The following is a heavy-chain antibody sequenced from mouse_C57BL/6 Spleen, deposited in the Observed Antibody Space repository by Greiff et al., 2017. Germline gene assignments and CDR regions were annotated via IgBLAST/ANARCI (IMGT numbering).Heavy chain of an antibody. Sequence: VQLQQPGAELVRPGTSVKLSCKASGYTFTSYWMHWVKQRPGQGLEWIGVIDPSDSYTNYNQKFKGKATLTVDTSCSTAYMQLSSLTSEDSAVYYCARKGVYSKGDYAMDYWGQGTSVTVSS. V-gene: IGHV1-59*01. J-gene: IGHJ4*01. D-gene: IGHD2-5*01. CDR1: GYTFTSYW. CDR3: ARKGVYSKGDYAMDY. CDR2: IDPSDSYT.